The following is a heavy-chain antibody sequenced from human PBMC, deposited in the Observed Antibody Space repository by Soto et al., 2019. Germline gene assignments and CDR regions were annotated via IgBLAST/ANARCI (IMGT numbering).Heavy chain of an antibody. D-gene: IGHD3-10*01. CDR3: AKDPWTYASGTYYNPYFEY. Sequence: GGSLRLSCAASGFTFSKYAMTWARQAPGKGLDWVSAISYNGGGTYYVDSVKGRFTVSRDNSKNTLYLQMHSLRAEDTAVYYCAKDPWTYASGTYYNPYFEYWGQGTLVTVSS. CDR1: GFTFSKYA. CDR2: ISYNGGGT. J-gene: IGHJ4*02. V-gene: IGHV3-23*01.